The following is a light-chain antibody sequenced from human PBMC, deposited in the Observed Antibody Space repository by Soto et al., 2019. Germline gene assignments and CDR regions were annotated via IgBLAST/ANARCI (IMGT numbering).Light chain of an antibody. Sequence: EIILTQSPDTLSLSPGERATLSCRASQTVSSNYLAWCQQRPGQAPRLLIYGASSRATGIPDRFSGSGFGTDFTLTISRLEPEDFALYYCQHYAGGSRITFGQGTRLEIK. CDR2: GAS. CDR1: QTVSSNY. V-gene: IGKV3-20*01. J-gene: IGKJ5*01. CDR3: QHYAGGSRIT.